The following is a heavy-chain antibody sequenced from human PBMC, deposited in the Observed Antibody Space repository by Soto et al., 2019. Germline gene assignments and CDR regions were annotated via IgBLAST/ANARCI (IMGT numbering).Heavy chain of an antibody. CDR1: GGSISSYY. CDR2: IYYSGST. Sequence: PSETLSLTCTVSGGSISSYYWSWIRQPPGKGLEWIGYIYYSGSTNYNPSLKSRVTISVDTSKNQFSLKPSSVTAADTAVYYCARDLSRYYYDSSGYYYHYYYGMDVWGQGTTVTVSS. V-gene: IGHV4-59*01. J-gene: IGHJ6*02. CDR3: ARDLSRYYYDSSGYYYHYYYGMDV. D-gene: IGHD3-22*01.